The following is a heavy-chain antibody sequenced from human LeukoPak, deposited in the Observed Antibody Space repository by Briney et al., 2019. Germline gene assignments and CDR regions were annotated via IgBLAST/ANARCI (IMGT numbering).Heavy chain of an antibody. V-gene: IGHV4-34*01. CDR3: ARASRGDFWSGYYTASFDP. CDR2: INHSGST. D-gene: IGHD3-3*01. J-gene: IGHJ5*02. Sequence: SETLSLTCAVYGGSFSGYYWSWIRQPPGKGLEWIGEINHSGSTNYNPSLKSRVTISVDTSKNQFSLKLSSVTAADTAVYYCARASRGDFWSGYYTASFDPWGQGTLVTVSS. CDR1: GGSFSGYY.